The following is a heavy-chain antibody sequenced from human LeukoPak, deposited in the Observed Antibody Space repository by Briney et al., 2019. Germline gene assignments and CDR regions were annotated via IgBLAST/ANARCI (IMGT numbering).Heavy chain of an antibody. Sequence: SETLSLTCTVSGGSISSGGYYWSWIRQPPGKGLEWIGYIYHSGSTYYNPSLKSRVTISVDTSKNQFSLKLSSVTAADTAVYYCARLGGVVGIRYWGQGTLVTVSS. CDR1: GGSISSGGYY. CDR2: IYHSGST. V-gene: IGHV4-30-2*01. J-gene: IGHJ4*02. CDR3: ARLGGVVGIRY. D-gene: IGHD3-16*01.